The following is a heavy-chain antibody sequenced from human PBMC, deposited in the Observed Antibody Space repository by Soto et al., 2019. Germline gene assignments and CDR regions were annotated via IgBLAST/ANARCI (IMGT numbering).Heavy chain of an antibody. Sequence: ASVKVFCKTSGYTFTSYYMHWVRQATGQELEGMGWINPNSGGTTYAQKFQGRVTMTRDTPISTPYMELRRLRSGDTAVYYWGRFDDNYDSSCYPGTFGYWGQGTLFNVSS. J-gene: IGHJ4*02. CDR3: GRFDDNYDSSCYPGTFGY. CDR2: INPNSGGT. D-gene: IGHD3-22*01. V-gene: IGHV1-2*02. CDR1: GYTFTSYY.